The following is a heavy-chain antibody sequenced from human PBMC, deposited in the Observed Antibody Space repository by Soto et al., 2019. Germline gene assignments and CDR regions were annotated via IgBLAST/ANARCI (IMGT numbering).Heavy chain of an antibody. CDR2: IYYSGST. CDR1: GGSISSSSYY. V-gene: IGHV4-39*01. D-gene: IGHD3-10*01. Sequence: PSETLSLTCTVSGGSISSSSYYWGWIRQPPGKGLEWIGSIYYSGSTYYNPSLKSRVTISVDTSKNQFSLKLSSVTAADTAVYYCARGLGLITMVRAYGMDVWGQGTTVTVSS. J-gene: IGHJ6*02. CDR3: ARGLGLITMVRAYGMDV.